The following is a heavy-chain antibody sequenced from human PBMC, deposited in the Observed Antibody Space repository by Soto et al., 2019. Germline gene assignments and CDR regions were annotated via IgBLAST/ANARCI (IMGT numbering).Heavy chain of an antibody. J-gene: IGHJ4*02. CDR2: ISGSGGST. D-gene: IGHD3-16*02. CDR3: AKIGSGYIWGSYRPDY. CDR1: GFTFSSYA. V-gene: IGHV3-23*01. Sequence: GGSLRLSCAASGFTFSSYAMSWVRQAPGKGLEWVSAISGSGGSTYYADSVKGRFTISRDNSKNTLYLQMNSLRAEDTAVYYCAKIGSGYIWGSYRPDYWGQGTLVTVSS.